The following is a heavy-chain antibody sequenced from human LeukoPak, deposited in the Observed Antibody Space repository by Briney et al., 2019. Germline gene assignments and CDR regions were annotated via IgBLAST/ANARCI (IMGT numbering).Heavy chain of an antibody. CDR2: ISYDGSNK. CDR1: GFTFSSCA. V-gene: IGHV3-30*04. CDR3: ARDPAQGDTVVTPPTDP. J-gene: IGHJ5*02. D-gene: IGHD4-23*01. Sequence: GGSLRLSCADSGFTFSSCAMHWVRQAPGKGLEWVAVISYDGSNKYYADSVKGRFTISRDNSKNTLYLQMNSLRAEDTAVYYCARDPAQGDTVVTPPTDPWGQGTLVTVSS.